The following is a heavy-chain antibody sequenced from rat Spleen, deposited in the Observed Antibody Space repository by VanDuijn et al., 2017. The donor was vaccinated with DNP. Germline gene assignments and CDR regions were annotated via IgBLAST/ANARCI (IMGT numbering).Heavy chain of an antibody. Sequence: EVQLVESGGGLVQPGRSLKPSCAASGFTFSDYYMAWVRQAQTKGLEWVAYTSYDGGSTYNGDSVKGRFTISRDNAKSTLYLQMNSLRYEDMATYYCARHVLPLRVWDYWGQGVMVTVSS. CDR3: ARHVLPLRVWDY. CDR1: GFTFSDYY. V-gene: IGHV5-22*01. D-gene: IGHD1-4*01. J-gene: IGHJ2*01. CDR2: TSYDGGST.